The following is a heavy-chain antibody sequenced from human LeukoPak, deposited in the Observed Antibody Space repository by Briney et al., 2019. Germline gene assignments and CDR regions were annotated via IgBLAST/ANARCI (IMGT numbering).Heavy chain of an antibody. CDR1: GYTFTCYY. D-gene: IGHD2-2*01. J-gene: IGHJ4*02. CDR3: AISGYCSSTSCPPDY. V-gene: IGHV1-2*02. CDR2: INPNSGGT. Sequence: GASVKVSCKASGYTFTCYYMHWVRQAPGQGLEWMGWINPNSGGTNYAQKFQGRVTMTRDTSISTAYMELSRLRSDDTAVYYCAISGYCSSTSCPPDYWGQGTLVTVSS.